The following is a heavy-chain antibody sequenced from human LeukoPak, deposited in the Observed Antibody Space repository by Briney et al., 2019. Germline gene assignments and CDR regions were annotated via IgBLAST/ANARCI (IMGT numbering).Heavy chain of an antibody. J-gene: IGHJ4*02. CDR1: GGSISIFY. V-gene: IGHV4-59*01. D-gene: IGHD6-19*01. Sequence: SETLSLTCTVTGGSISIFYWSWIRQPPGKGLEWIGDIYYSGTTNYNPSLKSRVTISLDTSKNQFSLRLSSVTAADTAVYYCARIDAVAATPTSFDYWGQGTLVTVSS. CDR2: IYYSGTT. CDR3: ARIDAVAATPTSFDY.